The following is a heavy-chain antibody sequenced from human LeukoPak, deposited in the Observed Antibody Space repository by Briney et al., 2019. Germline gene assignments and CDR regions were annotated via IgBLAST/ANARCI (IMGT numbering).Heavy chain of an antibody. CDR2: ISGSGGDT. J-gene: IGHJ4*02. V-gene: IGHV3-23*01. CDR1: GFTFSSFA. CDR3: AKSGRGNDLYCRGGVCYPTNCCDH. D-gene: IGHD2-8*02. Sequence: GGSLRLSCAASGFTFSSFAMSWFRQAPGKGLEWVSAISGSGGDTYYADSVKGRFTVSRDNSKNTLYLQMNSLRAEDSAVYYCAKSGRGNDLYCRGGVCYPTNCCDHWGQGTLVTVSS.